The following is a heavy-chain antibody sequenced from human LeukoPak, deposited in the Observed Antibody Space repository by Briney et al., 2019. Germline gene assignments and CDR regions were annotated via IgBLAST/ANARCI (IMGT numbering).Heavy chain of an antibody. V-gene: IGHV4-61*02. CDR2: IYTSGST. Sequence: PSQTLSLTCAVSGGSISGGGYSWSWIRQPPGKGLEWIGRIYTSGSTNYNPSLKSRVTISVDTSKNQFSLKLSSVTAADTAVYYCARAGIAVVLDAFDIWGQGTMVSVSS. J-gene: IGHJ3*02. D-gene: IGHD3-22*01. CDR1: GGSISGGGYS. CDR3: ARAGIAVVLDAFDI.